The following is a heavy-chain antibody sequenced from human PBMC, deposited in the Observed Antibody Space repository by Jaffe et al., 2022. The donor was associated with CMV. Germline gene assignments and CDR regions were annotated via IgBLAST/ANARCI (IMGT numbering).Heavy chain of an antibody. D-gene: IGHD1-7*01. V-gene: IGHV4-59*01. CDR3: ARDVGITGTTAYYYGMDV. CDR1: GGSISSYY. J-gene: IGHJ6*02. CDR2: IYYSGST. Sequence: QVQLQESGPGLVKPSETLSLTCTVSGGSISSYYWSWIRQPPGKGLEWIGYIYYSGSTNYNPSLKSRVTISVDTSKNQFSLKLSSVTAADTAVYYCARDVGITGTTAYYYGMDVWGQGTTVTVSS.